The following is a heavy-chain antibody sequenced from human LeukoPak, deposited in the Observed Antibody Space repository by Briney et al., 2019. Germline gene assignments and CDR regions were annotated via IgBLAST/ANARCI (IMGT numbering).Heavy chain of an antibody. D-gene: IGHD3-3*01. CDR1: GYSFTSYW. Sequence: GESLQISCEGSGYSFTSYWIGWVRQMPGKGLEWMGIIYPGDSDTRYSPSFQGQVTISADKSISTAYLQWSSLKASDTAMYYCARQGDYDFWSGYYTAGWFDPWGQGTLVTVSS. CDR3: ARQGDYDFWSGYYTAGWFDP. J-gene: IGHJ5*02. CDR2: IYPGDSDT. V-gene: IGHV5-51*01.